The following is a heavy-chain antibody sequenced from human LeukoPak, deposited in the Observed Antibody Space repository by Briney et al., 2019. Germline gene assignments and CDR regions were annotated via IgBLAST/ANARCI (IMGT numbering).Heavy chain of an antibody. V-gene: IGHV3-23*01. D-gene: IGHD3-10*01. Sequence: GGSLRLSCAASGFTFASYAMSWVRQAPGKGLEWVSGINSGGNTYYADSVKGRFTISRDNSKNTLYLQMNSLRAEDTAVYYCARGKGTLDYWGQGTLVTVSS. CDR3: ARGKGTLDY. J-gene: IGHJ4*02. CDR2: INSGGNT. CDR1: GFTFASYA.